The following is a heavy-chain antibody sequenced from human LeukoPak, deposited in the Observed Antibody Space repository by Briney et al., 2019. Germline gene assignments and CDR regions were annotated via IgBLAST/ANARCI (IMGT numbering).Heavy chain of an antibody. V-gene: IGHV4-39*07. Sequence: PSETLSLTCTVSGGSVYTSDYYWGWVRPPPGKWPEWIGDIFYTGKTTYNPSLKSRVSISIDTSKNQFCLKLTSVSAADTAVYYCARVFDSWGQGTLVTVSS. J-gene: IGHJ4*02. CDR2: IFYTGKT. CDR3: ARVFDS. CDR1: GGSVYTSDYY.